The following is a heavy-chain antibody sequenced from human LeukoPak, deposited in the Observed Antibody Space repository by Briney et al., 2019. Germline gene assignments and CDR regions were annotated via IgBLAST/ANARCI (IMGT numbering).Heavy chain of an antibody. CDR2: MNSDGTTT. D-gene: IGHD6-19*01. CDR3: ARAGWYRFDY. J-gene: IGHJ4*02. Sequence: GGSLRLSCAASGFTFSNYWMHWVRQAPGKGLVWVARMNSDGTTTNYADSMKGRFTISRDNAKNTLFLQMNSLGAEDTAVYYCARAGWYRFDYWGQGTPVTVSS. CDR1: GFTFSNYW. V-gene: IGHV3-74*01.